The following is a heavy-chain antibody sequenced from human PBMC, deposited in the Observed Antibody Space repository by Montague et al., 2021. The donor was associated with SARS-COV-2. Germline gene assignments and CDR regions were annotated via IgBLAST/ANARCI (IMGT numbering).Heavy chain of an antibody. CDR2: IWYDGSNK. CDR3: ARDRGYSYGPTYYYYGMDV. D-gene: IGHD5-18*01. Sequence: SLRLSCAASGFTFIPSGMHWVRQAPGKGLDCVAVIWYDGSNKYYADSVQGRFTISRDNSKNTLYLQMNSLRAEDTAVYYCARDRGYSYGPTYYYYGMDVWGQGTTVTGSS. CDR1: GFTFIPSG. J-gene: IGHJ6*02. V-gene: IGHV3-33*01.